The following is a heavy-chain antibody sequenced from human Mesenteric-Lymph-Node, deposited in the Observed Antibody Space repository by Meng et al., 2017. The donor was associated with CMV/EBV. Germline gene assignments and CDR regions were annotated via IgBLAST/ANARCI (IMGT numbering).Heavy chain of an antibody. CDR1: GFTFSSHT. Sequence: GGSLRLSCAASGFTFSSHTMTWVRQAPGKGLEWVANIKQDGSEEFSVDSVKGRFTISRDNAKNSLYLQMNSLRAEDTAVYYCARARGGYSSSWPRGGAFDIWGQGTMVTVSS. J-gene: IGHJ3*02. CDR3: ARARGGYSSSWPRGGAFDI. CDR2: IKQDGSEE. V-gene: IGHV3-7*01. D-gene: IGHD6-13*01.